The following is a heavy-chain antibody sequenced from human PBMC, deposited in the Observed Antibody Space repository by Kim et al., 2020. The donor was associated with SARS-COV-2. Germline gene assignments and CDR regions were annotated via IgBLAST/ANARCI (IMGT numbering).Heavy chain of an antibody. CDR3: SIHSGKHGDRGFDN. V-gene: IGHV3-73*01. CDR2: IRSKPNNYAT. J-gene: IGHJ4*02. Sequence: GGSLRLSCAASGFTFSASAMHWVRQASGKGLEWVGRIRSKPNNYATSYAASVTGRFTISRDDSTNTVYLQMDSLKTDDTAVYFCSIHSGKHGDRGFDNWGQGTLVTVSS. CDR1: GFTFSASA. D-gene: IGHD4-17*01.